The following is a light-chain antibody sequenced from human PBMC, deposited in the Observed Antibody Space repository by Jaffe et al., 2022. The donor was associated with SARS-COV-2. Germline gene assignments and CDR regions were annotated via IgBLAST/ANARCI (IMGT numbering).Light chain of an antibody. V-gene: IGKV3-20*01. J-gene: IGKJ4*01. CDR1: QTVNNNY. Sequence: EIVLTQSPGTLSWSPGERVTLSCRASQTVNNNYLAWYQQKPGQPPRLLIYGTSTRATGIPDRFSGSGSGTDFILTISRLEPEDFAVYFCQQYGSTPLTFGGGTKVEIK. CDR2: GTS. CDR3: QQYGSTPLT.